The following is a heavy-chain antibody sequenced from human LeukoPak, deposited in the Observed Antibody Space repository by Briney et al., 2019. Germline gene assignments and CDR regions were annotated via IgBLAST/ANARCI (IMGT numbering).Heavy chain of an antibody. V-gene: IGHV4-39*07. J-gene: IGHJ4*02. CDR2: IYYSGST. D-gene: IGHD3-10*01. CDR1: GGSISSSSYY. CDR3: AREGVSHSYYFDY. Sequence: SETLSLTCTVSGGSISSSSYYWGWIRQTPGTGLEWIGTIYYSGSTYYNPSLKSRVTISVDTSKNQFSLKLSSVTAADTAVYYCAREGVSHSYYFDYWGQGTLVTVSP.